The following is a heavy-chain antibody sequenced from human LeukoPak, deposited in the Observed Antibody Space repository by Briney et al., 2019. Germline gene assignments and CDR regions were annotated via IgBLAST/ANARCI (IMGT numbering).Heavy chain of an antibody. CDR2: INPNSGGT. J-gene: IGHJ4*02. D-gene: IGHD4-17*01. Sequence: ASVKVSCKASGYTFTGYYMHWVRQAPGQGLEWMGWINPNSGGTNYAQKFQGRVTMTRDTSISTAYMELSSLRSEDTAVYYCARDTLRGGFDYWGQGTLVTVSS. V-gene: IGHV1-2*02. CDR1: GYTFTGYY. CDR3: ARDTLRGGFDY.